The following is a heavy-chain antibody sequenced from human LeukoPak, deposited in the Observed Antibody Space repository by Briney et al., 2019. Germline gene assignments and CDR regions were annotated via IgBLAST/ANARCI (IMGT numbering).Heavy chain of an antibody. CDR1: GGTFSSYA. V-gene: IGHV1-69*13. D-gene: IGHD3-3*01. CDR2: IIPIFGTA. CDR3: TYDFWSGYYFNDAFDI. Sequence: ASVKVSCKASGGTFSSYAISWVRQAPGQGLGWMGGIIPIFGTANYAQKFQGRVTITADESTSTAYMELSSLRSEDTAVYYCTYDFWSGYYFNDAFDIWGQGTMVTVSS. J-gene: IGHJ3*02.